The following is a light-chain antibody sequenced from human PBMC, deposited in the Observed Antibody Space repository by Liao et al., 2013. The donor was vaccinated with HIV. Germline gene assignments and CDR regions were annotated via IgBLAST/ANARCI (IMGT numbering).Light chain of an antibody. CDR2: QDS. J-gene: IGLJ3*02. Sequence: SYELTQPPSVSVSPGQTASITCSGDKLGDKYACWYQQKPGQSPVLVIYQDSKRPSGIPERFSGSNSGNTATLTISGTQAMDEADYYCQSSDSRGKVVFGGGTKLTVL. V-gene: IGLV3-1*01. CDR1: KLGDKY. CDR3: QSSDSRGKVV.